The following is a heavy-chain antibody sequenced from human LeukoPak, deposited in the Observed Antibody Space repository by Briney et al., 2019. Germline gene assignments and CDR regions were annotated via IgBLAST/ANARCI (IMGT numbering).Heavy chain of an antibody. Sequence: PGGSLRLSCAASGFTFSSYIMNWVRQAPGKGLEWVSYISSSSSTIYYADSVKGRFTISRDNAKNSLYLQMNSLRAEDTAVYYCAREGDFWSGYYTGIFDYWGQGTLVTVSS. V-gene: IGHV3-48*04. CDR3: AREGDFWSGYYTGIFDY. CDR2: ISSSSSTI. CDR1: GFTFSSYI. D-gene: IGHD3-3*01. J-gene: IGHJ4*02.